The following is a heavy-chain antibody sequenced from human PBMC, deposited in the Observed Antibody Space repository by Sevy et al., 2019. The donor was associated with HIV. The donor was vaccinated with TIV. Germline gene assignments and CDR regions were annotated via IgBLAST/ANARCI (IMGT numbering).Heavy chain of an antibody. CDR2: IYYNGHI. V-gene: IGHV4-59*08. CDR1: GGSSTSLY. D-gene: IGHD1-26*01. Sequence: SETLSLTCTVSGGSSTSLYWNWIRQPPGKGLEWIANIYYNGHINYNPSLKSRVTLSLDTSKNQFSLRLCSVTAADTAMYYCAGENAWGRGYSWGQGTLVTVSS. CDR3: AGENAWGRGYS. J-gene: IGHJ4*02.